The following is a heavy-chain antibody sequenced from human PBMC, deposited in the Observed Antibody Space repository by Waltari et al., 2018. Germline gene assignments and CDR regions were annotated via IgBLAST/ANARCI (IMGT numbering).Heavy chain of an antibody. V-gene: IGHV1-69*04. D-gene: IGHD6-13*01. CDR2: IIPILGIA. J-gene: IGHJ6*02. Sequence: QVQLVQSGAEVKKPGSSVKVSCKASGGTFSSYAISWVRQAPGQGLEWMGRIIPILGIANYAQKFQCRVTITADKSTSTAYMELSSLRSEDTAVYYCARLPGRIAAAGNPYYYYGMDVWGQGTTVTVSS. CDR1: GGTFSSYA. CDR3: ARLPGRIAAAGNPYYYYGMDV.